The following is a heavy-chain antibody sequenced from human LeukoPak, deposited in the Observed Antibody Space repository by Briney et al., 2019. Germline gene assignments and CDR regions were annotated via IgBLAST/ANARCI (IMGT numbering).Heavy chain of an antibody. CDR3: ARVPNPYYYDSSGYSSNWFDP. J-gene: IGHJ5*02. CDR2: IWYDGSNK. V-gene: IGHV3-33*01. D-gene: IGHD3-22*01. Sequence: GGSLRLSCAASGFTFSSYGMHWVRQAPGKGLEWVAVIWYDGSNKYYADSVKGRFTISRDNSKNTLYQQMSSLRAEDTAVYYCARVPNPYYYDSSGYSSNWFDPWGQGTLVTVSS. CDR1: GFTFSSYG.